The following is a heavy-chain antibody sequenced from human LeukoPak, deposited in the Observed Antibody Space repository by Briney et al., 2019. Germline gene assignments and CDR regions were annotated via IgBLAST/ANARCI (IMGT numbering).Heavy chain of an antibody. CDR1: GGSISSSSYY. J-gene: IGHJ4*02. D-gene: IGHD6-13*01. CDR2: IYYSGST. CDR3: ATSSWLRDANFDY. V-gene: IGHV4-39*07. Sequence: RPSETLSLTCTVSGGSISSSSYYWGWIRQPPGKGLEWIGSIYYSGSTYYNPSLKSRVTISLHPSKNQFSLKLPSVTAADSAVYYCATSSWLRDANFDYWGQGTLVTVSS.